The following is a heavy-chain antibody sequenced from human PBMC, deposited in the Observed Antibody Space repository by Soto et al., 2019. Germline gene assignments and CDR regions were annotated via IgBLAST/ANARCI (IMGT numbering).Heavy chain of an antibody. J-gene: IGHJ6*03. Sequence: ASVKVSCKASGYTFTSYGISWVRQAPGQGLEWMGWISAYNGNTNYAQKLQGRVTMTTDTSTSTAYMELRSLRSDDTAVYYCARNTYGSGSTLYYYYYYYMDVWGKGTTVTVSS. V-gene: IGHV1-18*01. CDR1: GYTFTSYG. CDR2: ISAYNGNT. CDR3: ARNTYGSGSTLYYYYYYYMDV. D-gene: IGHD3-10*01.